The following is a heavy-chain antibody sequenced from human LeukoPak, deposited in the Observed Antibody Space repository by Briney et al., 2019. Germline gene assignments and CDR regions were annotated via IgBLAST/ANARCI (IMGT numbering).Heavy chain of an antibody. CDR2: IIPIFGTA. D-gene: IGHD6-13*01. J-gene: IGHJ4*02. CDR3: AITGGQQLVGAYFDY. V-gene: IGHV1-69*13. CDR1: GGTFSSYA. Sequence: WASVKVSCKASGGTFSSYATSWVRQAPGQGLEWMGGIIPIFGTANYAQKFQGRVTITADESTSTAYMELSSLRSEDTAVYYCAITGGQQLVGAYFDYWGQGTLVTVSS.